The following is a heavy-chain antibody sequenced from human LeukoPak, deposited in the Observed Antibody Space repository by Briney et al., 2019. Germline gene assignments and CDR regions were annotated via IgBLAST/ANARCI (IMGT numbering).Heavy chain of an antibody. CDR3: ARAQTTIFGVGGFDY. Sequence: SVKVSCKASGGTFISYAISWVRQAPGQGLEWMGGIIPIFGTANYAQKFQGRVTITTDESTSTAYMELSSLRSEDTAVYYCARAQTTIFGVGGFDYWGQGTLVTVSS. CDR2: IIPIFGTA. D-gene: IGHD3-3*01. J-gene: IGHJ4*02. CDR1: GGTFISYA. V-gene: IGHV1-69*05.